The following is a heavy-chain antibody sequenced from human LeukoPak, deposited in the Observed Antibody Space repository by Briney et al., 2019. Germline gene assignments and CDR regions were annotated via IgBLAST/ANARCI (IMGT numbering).Heavy chain of an antibody. J-gene: IGHJ5*02. V-gene: IGHV1-69*05. CDR3: ARDRRGYSYGVGYDWFDP. CDR2: IIPIFGTA. D-gene: IGHD5-18*01. Sequence: ASVKVSCKASGGTFSSYAISWVRQAPGQGLEWMGGIIPIFGTANYAQKFQGRVTITTDESTSTAYMELCSLRSEDTAVYYCARDRRGYSYGVGYDWFDPWGQGTLVTVSS. CDR1: GGTFSSYA.